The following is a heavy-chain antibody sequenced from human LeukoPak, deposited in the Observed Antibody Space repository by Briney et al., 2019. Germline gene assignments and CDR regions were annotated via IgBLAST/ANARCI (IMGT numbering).Heavy chain of an antibody. CDR1: GFTFGSYG. D-gene: IGHD4-11*01. Sequence: PGGSLRLSCAASGFTFGSYGMHWVRQAPGKGLEWVAVISYDGSNKYYADSVKGRFTISRDNSKNTLYLQMNSLRAEDTAVYYCARFSNYFFYFDYWGQGTLVTVSS. CDR3: ARFSNYFFYFDY. CDR2: ISYDGSNK. V-gene: IGHV3-30*03. J-gene: IGHJ4*02.